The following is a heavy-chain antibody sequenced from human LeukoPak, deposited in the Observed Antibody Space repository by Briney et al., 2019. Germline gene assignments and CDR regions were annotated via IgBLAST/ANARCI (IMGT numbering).Heavy chain of an antibody. D-gene: IGHD2/OR15-2a*01. V-gene: IGHV3-30*18. CDR2: MSYDGGNE. CDR3: AKGVLSYYYMDV. Sequence: GGSLRLSCAASGFTFSSFGIHWVRQSPGKGLEWVAVMSYDGGNEYYADSVKGRFTISRDNSKDTLYLQMNSLRGEDTAVYFCAKGVLSYYYMDVWGKGTTVIVSS. CDR1: GFTFSSFG. J-gene: IGHJ6*03.